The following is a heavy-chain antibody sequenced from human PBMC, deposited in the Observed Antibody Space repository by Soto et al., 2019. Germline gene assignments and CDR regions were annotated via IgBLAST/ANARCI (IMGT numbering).Heavy chain of an antibody. Sequence: SETLSLTCTVSGVSVGSSSYYWSWIRQTPGERLECLGSIYYSGSTNQILSLMGRVTLSIDTSKNQFSLKMTSVSAADTAVYYCARDAGTTLTTYYFDYWGQGIPVTVSP. CDR3: ARDAGTTLTTYYFDY. D-gene: IGHD4-4*01. CDR2: IYYSGST. CDR1: GVSVGSSSYY. V-gene: IGHV4-61*01. J-gene: IGHJ4*02.